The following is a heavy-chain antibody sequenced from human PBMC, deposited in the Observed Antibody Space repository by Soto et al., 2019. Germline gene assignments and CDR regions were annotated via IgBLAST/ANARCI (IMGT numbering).Heavy chain of an antibody. V-gene: IGHV3-23*01. CDR3: AKDRGGRGLLHMDV. D-gene: IGHD2-15*01. Sequence: WSLRLSCAASGFTFSSYAMSWVRQAPGKGLEWVSAISGSGGSTYYADSVKGRFTISRDNSKNTLYLQMNSLRAEDTAVYYCAKDRGGRGLLHMDVWGKGTTVTVSS. CDR1: GFTFSSYA. CDR2: ISGSGGST. J-gene: IGHJ6*03.